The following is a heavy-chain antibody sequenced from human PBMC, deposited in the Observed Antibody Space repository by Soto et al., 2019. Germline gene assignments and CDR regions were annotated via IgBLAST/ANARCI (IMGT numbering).Heavy chain of an antibody. Sequence: GESLKISCKGSGYTFSNYWITRVRQMPGKGLEWLGRIHPSDSHTNYSPSFQGHVTISVDTSINTASLQWNSLKASDTAIYYCARLGAISPLDFWGRETLATVSS. CDR1: GYTFSNYW. D-gene: IGHD2-2*02. CDR2: IHPSDSHT. J-gene: IGHJ4*02. CDR3: ARLGAISPLDF. V-gene: IGHV5-10-1*01.